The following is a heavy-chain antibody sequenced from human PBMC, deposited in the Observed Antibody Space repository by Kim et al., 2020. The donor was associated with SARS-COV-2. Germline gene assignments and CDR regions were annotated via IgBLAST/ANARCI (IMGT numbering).Heavy chain of an antibody. V-gene: IGHV4-59*13. Sequence: SETLSLTCTVSGGSISSYYWSWIRQPPGKGLEWIGYIYYSGSTNYNPPLKSRVTISVDTPKNQFSLKLSSVTAADTAVYYCARVGESGWFRVVSGMDVWGQGTTVTVSS. CDR1: GGSISSYY. CDR2: IYYSGST. D-gene: IGHD3-10*01. CDR3: ARVGESGWFRVVSGMDV. J-gene: IGHJ6*02.